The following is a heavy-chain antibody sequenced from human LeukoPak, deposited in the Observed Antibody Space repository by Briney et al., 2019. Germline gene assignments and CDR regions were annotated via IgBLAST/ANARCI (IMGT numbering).Heavy chain of an antibody. CDR1: GGSFSGYY. CDR2: INHSGST. CDR3: ASLMLIAAGYDY. J-gene: IGHJ4*01. V-gene: IGHV4-34*01. Sequence: PSETLSLTCAVYGGSFSGYYWSWLRQPPGKGLEWIGEINHSGSTTYNPSLKSRVTISIDTSKNQFSLSLISVTAADTAVYYCASLMLIAAGYDYWXXXNLVTXSS. D-gene: IGHD6-13*01.